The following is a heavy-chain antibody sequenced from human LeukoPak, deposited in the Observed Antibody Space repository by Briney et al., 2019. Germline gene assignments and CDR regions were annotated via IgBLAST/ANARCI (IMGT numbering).Heavy chain of an antibody. V-gene: IGHV1-2*02. CDR3: ARDLYSSGWTDAFDI. D-gene: IGHD6-19*01. J-gene: IGHJ3*02. CDR1: GYTFTGYY. Sequence: PVASVKVSCKASGYTFTGYYMHWVRQAPGQGLEWMGWINPNSGGTNYAQKFQGRVTMTRDTSISTAYMEPSRLRSDDTAVYYCARDLYSSGWTDAFDIWGQGTMVTVSS. CDR2: INPNSGGT.